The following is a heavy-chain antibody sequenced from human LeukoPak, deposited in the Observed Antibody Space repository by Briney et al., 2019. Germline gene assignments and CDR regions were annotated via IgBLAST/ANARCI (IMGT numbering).Heavy chain of an antibody. CDR1: GFTVSSNY. CDR3: ARDHGSSGYRRDY. CDR2: IYSGGST. D-gene: IGHD3-22*01. Sequence: KAGGSLRLSCAASGFTVSSNYMSWVRQAPGKGLEWVSVIYSGGSTYYADSVKGRFTISRDNSKNTLYLQMNSLRAEDTAVYYCARDHGSSGYRRDYWGQGTLVTVSS. J-gene: IGHJ4*02. V-gene: IGHV3-53*01.